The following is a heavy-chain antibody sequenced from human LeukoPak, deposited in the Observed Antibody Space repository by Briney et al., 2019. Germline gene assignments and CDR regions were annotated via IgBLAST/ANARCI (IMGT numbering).Heavy chain of an antibody. CDR2: INHSGST. Sequence: GSLRLSCTASGFTFGDYAMSWIRQPPGKGLEWIGEINHSGSTNYNPSLKSRVTISVDTSKNQFSLKLSSVTAADTAVYYCARGLKGGSGSYITAYGMDVWGQGTTVTVSS. J-gene: IGHJ6*02. V-gene: IGHV4-34*01. CDR3: ARGLKGGSGSYITAYGMDV. D-gene: IGHD3-10*01. CDR1: GFTFGDYA.